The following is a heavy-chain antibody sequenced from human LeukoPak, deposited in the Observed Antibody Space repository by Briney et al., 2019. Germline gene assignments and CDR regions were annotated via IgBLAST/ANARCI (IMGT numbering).Heavy chain of an antibody. J-gene: IGHJ5*02. CDR2: INPNSGGT. V-gene: IGHV1-2*02. Sequence: ASVKVSYKASGYTFTGYYMHWVRQAPGQGLEWMGWINPNSGGTNYAQKFQGRVTMTRDTSISTAYMELSRLRSDDTAVYYCARGGYSSSWSRPAAFDAWGQGTLVTVSS. D-gene: IGHD6-13*01. CDR3: ARGGYSSSWSRPAAFDA. CDR1: GYTFTGYY.